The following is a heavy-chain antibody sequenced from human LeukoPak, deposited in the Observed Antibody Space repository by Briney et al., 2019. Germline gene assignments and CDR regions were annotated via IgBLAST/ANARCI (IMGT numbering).Heavy chain of an antibody. J-gene: IGHJ4*02. V-gene: IGHV1-2*02. CDR3: AREDGSFDY. D-gene: IGHD5-24*01. CDR2: INPISGGT. CDR1: GYTFTGYC. Sequence: ASVKVSCKASGYTFTGYCIHWVRQAPGQGLGWMGWINPISGGTNYAEKFQGRVTTTRDTSINTAYMEVTRLTSDDTAVYYCAREDGSFDYWGQGTLVTVSS.